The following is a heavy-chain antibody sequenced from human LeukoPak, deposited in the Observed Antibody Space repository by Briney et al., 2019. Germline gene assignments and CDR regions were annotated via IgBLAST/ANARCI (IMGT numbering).Heavy chain of an antibody. CDR2: ISAYNGNT. V-gene: IGHV1-18*01. Sequence: ASVKVSCKASGYTFTSYGISWVRQAPGQGLEWMGWISAYNGNTNYAQKLQGRVTMTTDTSTSTAYMELRSLRSDDTAVYYCARDPECSSGYYSDYFDYWGQGTLVTVSS. CDR3: ARDPECSSGYYSDYFDY. CDR1: GYTFTSYG. J-gene: IGHJ4*02. D-gene: IGHD3-22*01.